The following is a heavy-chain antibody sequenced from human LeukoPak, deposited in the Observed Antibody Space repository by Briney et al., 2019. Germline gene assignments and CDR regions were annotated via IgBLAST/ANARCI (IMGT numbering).Heavy chain of an antibody. CDR3: AKWASDNRAFDL. Sequence: SETLSLTCTVSGTSITSYYWNWIRQAPGQGPEWIGYGHYSGNTKYNPPLKSRVAISVDTSKNRFSLRLSSVTAADTAVYFCAKWASDNRAFDLWGQGTLVTVSS. D-gene: IGHD2-8*01. J-gene: IGHJ4*02. V-gene: IGHV4-59*08. CDR1: GTSITSYY. CDR2: GHYSGNT.